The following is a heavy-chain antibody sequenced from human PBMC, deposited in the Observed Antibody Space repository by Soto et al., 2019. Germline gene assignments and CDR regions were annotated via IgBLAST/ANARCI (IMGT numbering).Heavy chain of an antibody. CDR2: ISSSSSYI. CDR1: GFTFSSYS. V-gene: IGHV3-21*01. J-gene: IGHJ6*03. CDR3: ARVKVPAAIRVYYMDV. Sequence: GGSLRLSCAASGFTFSSYSMNWVRQAPGKGLEWVSSISSSSSYIYYADSVKGRFTISRDNAKNSLYLQMNSLRAEDTAVYYCARVKVPAAIRVYYMDVWGKGTTVTVSS. D-gene: IGHD2-2*02.